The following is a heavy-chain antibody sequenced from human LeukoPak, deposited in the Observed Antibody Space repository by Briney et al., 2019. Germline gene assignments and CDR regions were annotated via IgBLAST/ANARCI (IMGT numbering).Heavy chain of an antibody. CDR1: GFSFNNYR. CDR2: IKQDGSEK. Sequence: GGSLRLSCVASGFSFNNYRMTWVRQAPGKGLEWVANIKQDGSEKQYVDSVKGRFAISRDNAKKSLYLQINTLRAEDTAVYYCARWRAGWDCSGGSCYSDPDFDYWGQGTLVTVSS. CDR3: ARWRAGWDCSGGSCYSDPDFDY. J-gene: IGHJ4*02. D-gene: IGHD2-15*01. V-gene: IGHV3-7*03.